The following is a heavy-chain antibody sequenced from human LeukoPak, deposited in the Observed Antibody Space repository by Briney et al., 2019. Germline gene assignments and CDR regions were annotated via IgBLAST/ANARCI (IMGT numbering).Heavy chain of an antibody. Sequence: PSETLSLICTVSGGSISSGGYYWSWIRQHPGKGLEWIGYIYYSGSTYYNPSLKSRVTISVDTSKNQFSLKLSSVTAADTAVYYCARDRVAAASEGGWFDPWGQGTLVTVSS. V-gene: IGHV4-31*03. J-gene: IGHJ5*02. D-gene: IGHD6-13*01. CDR3: ARDRVAAASEGGWFDP. CDR1: GGSISSGGYY. CDR2: IYYSGST.